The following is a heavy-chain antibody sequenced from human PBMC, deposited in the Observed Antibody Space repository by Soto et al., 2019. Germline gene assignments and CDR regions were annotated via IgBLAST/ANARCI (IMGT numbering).Heavy chain of an antibody. Sequence: EVQLVESGGGLVQPGGSLRLSCAASGFTFSTYWMHWVRQAPGRGLVWVSRINSDGSSPIYADSVRGRFTISRDNAKNTLYLQMHSLRAEDTAVYYCARDHTRGRFDPWGQGPLVTVSS. V-gene: IGHV3-74*01. J-gene: IGHJ5*02. CDR2: INSDGSSP. CDR1: GFTFSTYW. D-gene: IGHD1-1*01. CDR3: ARDHTRGRFDP.